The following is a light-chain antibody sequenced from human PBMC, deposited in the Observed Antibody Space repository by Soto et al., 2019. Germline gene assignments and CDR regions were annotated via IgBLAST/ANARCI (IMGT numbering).Light chain of an antibody. CDR2: DVS. J-gene: IGKJ4*01. V-gene: IGKV3-11*01. Sequence: EIVLTQSPATLSLSPGDRATLSCRASKSVGKYLAWYQQKPGQLPRLLIYDVSTTTTGIPARFSGTGSGPDFTLTTSTLEAEDVAGYYCQQCSSCPTLCGGTKGDI. CDR1: KSVGKY. CDR3: QQCSSCPT.